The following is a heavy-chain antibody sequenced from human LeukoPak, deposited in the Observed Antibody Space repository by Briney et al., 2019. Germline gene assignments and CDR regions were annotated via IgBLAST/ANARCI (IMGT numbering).Heavy chain of an antibody. D-gene: IGHD2-15*01. CDR1: GYTFTSYG. CDR3: ARSPGDQTDCSGGSCYGY. V-gene: IGHV1-18*01. Sequence: ASVKVSCKASGYTFTSYGISWVRQAPGQGLEWMGWISAYNGNTNYAQKLQGRVTMTTDTSTSTAYMELRSLRSDDTAVYYCARSPGDQTDCSGGSCYGYWGQGTLVTVSS. CDR2: ISAYNGNT. J-gene: IGHJ4*02.